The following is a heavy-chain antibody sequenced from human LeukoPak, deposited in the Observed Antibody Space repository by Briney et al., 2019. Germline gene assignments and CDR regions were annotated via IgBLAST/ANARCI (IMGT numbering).Heavy chain of an antibody. D-gene: IGHD3-9*01. J-gene: IGHJ4*02. CDR1: GFTFSCYH. V-gene: IGHV3-23*01. Sequence: GGPLRLSCTASGFTFSCYHMTWVPRAPGKGLQWVSGVGCSGGSTYYADSVKGRFTISRDNSKNTLYLEMNSLRAEDTAVYYCAKGVQHYDILTAYYTPPTSDYWGQRTLVTVSS. CDR3: AKGVQHYDILTAYYTPPTSDY. CDR2: VGCSGGST.